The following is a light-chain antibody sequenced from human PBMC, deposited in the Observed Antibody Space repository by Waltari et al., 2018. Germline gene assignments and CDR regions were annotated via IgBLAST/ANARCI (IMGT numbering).Light chain of an antibody. CDR3: QQSYSRPYT. J-gene: IGKJ2*01. V-gene: IGKV1-39*01. Sequence: QMTQSPSSLSASVGDRVTIACRASQSISTYLNWYRHKPGKAPELLIFAASSLQSGVPSRFSGSGYGTDFTLTISRLQIEDFAIYYCQQSYSRPYTFGQGTRLEIK. CDR1: QSISTY. CDR2: AAS.